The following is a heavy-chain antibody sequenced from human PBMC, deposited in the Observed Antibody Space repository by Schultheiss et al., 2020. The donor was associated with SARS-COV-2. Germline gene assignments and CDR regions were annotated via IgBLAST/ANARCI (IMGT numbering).Heavy chain of an antibody. CDR2: IYYSGST. J-gene: IGHJ6*02. V-gene: IGHV4-59*12. Sequence: SETLSLTCTVSGGSISSYYWSWIRQPPGKGLEWIGYIYYSGSTNYNPSLKSRVTISVDTSKNQFSLKLSSVTAADTAVYYCARAQGVLYYYYGMDVWGQGTTVTGSS. CDR1: GGSISSYY. D-gene: IGHD3-10*01. CDR3: ARAQGVLYYYYGMDV.